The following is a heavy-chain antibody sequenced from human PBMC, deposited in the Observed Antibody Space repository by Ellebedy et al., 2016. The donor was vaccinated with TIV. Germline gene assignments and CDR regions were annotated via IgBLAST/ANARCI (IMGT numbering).Heavy chain of an antibody. J-gene: IGHJ2*01. V-gene: IGHV3-66*01. CDR3: ARASFFDVDLSGWYFDL. CDR2: IYTDERT. CDR1: EFSVSYNY. D-gene: IGHD3-16*02. Sequence: GGSLRLSCAASEFSVSYNYMNWVRQAPGKGPEWVSGIYTDERTYYADSVKGRFTISRDNSKNTLYLQMNSLRTEGTAVYYCARASFFDVDLSGWYFDLWGRGTLVTVST.